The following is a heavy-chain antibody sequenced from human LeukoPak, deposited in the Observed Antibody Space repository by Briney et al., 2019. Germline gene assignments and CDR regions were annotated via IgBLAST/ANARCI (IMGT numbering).Heavy chain of an antibody. CDR1: GFTFTNYP. D-gene: IGHD3-22*01. V-gene: IGHV3-30*04. CDR3: ASLYYYDGSSYYHFFDH. Sequence: GGSLRLSCAASGFTFTNYPVHWVRQAPGKGLEWVTVISYDGTTKYYADSVKGRFTISRDNSRNTLYLQMNNLRTEDTAVYYCASLYYYDGSSYYHFFDHWGQGTLVTVSS. J-gene: IGHJ4*02. CDR2: ISYDGTTK.